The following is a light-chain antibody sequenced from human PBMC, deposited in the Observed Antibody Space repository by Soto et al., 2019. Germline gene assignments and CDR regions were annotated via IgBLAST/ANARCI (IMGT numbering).Light chain of an antibody. CDR1: QSVSSSY. Sequence: EIVLTQSPGTLSLSSGERATLSCRASQSVSSSYLAWYQQKPGQAPRLLSDGASSRATGIRDRFSGSGSGTYFTLTISRLPLYDYAVCSYQAYGSSPRTFAPGTEL. V-gene: IGKV3-20*01. CDR2: GAS. J-gene: IGKJ1*01. CDR3: QAYGSSPRT.